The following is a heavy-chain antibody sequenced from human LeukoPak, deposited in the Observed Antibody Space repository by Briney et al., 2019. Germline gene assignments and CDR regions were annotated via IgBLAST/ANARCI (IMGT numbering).Heavy chain of an antibody. CDR2: ISGSGGST. CDR3: AKVATVTTRYYYYYYMDV. J-gene: IGHJ6*03. D-gene: IGHD4-17*01. CDR1: GFTFSSYG. V-gene: IGHV3-23*01. Sequence: TGGSLRLSCAASGFTFSSYGMSWVRQAPGKGLEWVSAISGSGGSTYYADSVKGRFTISRDNSKNTLYLQMNSLRAEDTAVYYCAKVATVTTRYYYYYYMDVWGKGTTVTVSS.